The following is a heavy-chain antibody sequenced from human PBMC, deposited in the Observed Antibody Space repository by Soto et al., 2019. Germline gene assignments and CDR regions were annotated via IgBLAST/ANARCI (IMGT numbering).Heavy chain of an antibody. CDR2: IYWNDDK. CDR1: GGSISSGDYY. J-gene: IGHJ3*02. V-gene: IGHV2-5*01. D-gene: IGHD1-26*01. CDR3: AHRHELGSFDI. Sequence: TLSLTCTVSGGSISSGDYYWSWIRQPPGKALEWLALIYWNDDKRYSPSLKNRLTITKDTSKNHVVLTMTNMDPVDTATYYCAHRHELGSFDIWGQGTKVTV.